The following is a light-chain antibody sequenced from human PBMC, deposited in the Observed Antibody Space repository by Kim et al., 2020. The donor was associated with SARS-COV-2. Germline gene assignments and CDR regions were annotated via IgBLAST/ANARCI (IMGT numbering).Light chain of an antibody. Sequence: SQGESATLSCRASQSVSNNYLAWYQQKPGQPPRLLIYGASSRATGVPDRFSGSGSGTDYTLTISRLEPEDFVIYYCQQYGGSPLTFGGGTKVDIK. J-gene: IGKJ4*01. CDR2: GAS. CDR1: QSVSNNY. CDR3: QQYGGSPLT. V-gene: IGKV3-20*01.